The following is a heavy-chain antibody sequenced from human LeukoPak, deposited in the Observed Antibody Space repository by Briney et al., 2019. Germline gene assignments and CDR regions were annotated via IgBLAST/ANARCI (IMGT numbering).Heavy chain of an antibody. J-gene: IGHJ4*02. D-gene: IGHD1-26*01. CDR2: ISTGSTYI. CDR3: ARDGASLGAQFDY. CDR1: GFTFNSYT. V-gene: IGHV3-21*01. Sequence: GGSLTLSCAASGFTFNSYTMTWVRQAPGKGLEWVSSISTGSTYIYYADSVKGRFTISRDNAKNSLYLQMNSLRAEDTAVYYCARDGASLGAQFDYWGQGTLVTVSS.